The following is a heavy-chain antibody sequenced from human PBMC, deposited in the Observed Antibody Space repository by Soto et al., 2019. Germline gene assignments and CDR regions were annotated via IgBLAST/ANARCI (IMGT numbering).Heavy chain of an antibody. J-gene: IGHJ4*02. D-gene: IGHD2-2*02. CDR1: GFTFSSYA. CDR2: ISGSGGST. Sequence: GGYLRLSCAASGFTFSSYAMSWVRQAPGKGLEWVSAISGSGGSTYYADSVKGRFTISRDNSKNTLYLQMNSLRAENTAVYYCAKDRSLYLIVVPAAISDYWGQGTLVTVSS. CDR3: AKDRSLYLIVVPAAISDY. V-gene: IGHV3-23*01.